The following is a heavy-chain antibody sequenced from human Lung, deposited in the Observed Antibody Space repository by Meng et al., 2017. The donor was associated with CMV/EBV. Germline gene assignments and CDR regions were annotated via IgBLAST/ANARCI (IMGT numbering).Heavy chain of an antibody. CDR1: GGSFSGYC. J-gene: IGHJ4*02. Sequence: GSLRLXCAVYGGSFSGYCWSWIRQPPGKGLEWIGEINHSGTTNYNPSLESRVTISVDTSKNQFSLKLSSVTAADTAVYYCARCFRGGGTQRRFGVFRSSYFFDYWGLGTXVNFAS. D-gene: IGHD3-3*01. CDR2: INHSGTT. V-gene: IGHV4-34*01. CDR3: ARCFRGGGTQRRFGVFRSSYFFDY.